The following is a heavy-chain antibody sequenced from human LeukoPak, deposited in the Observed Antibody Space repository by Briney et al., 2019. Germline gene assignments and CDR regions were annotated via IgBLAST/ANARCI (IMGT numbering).Heavy chain of an antibody. J-gene: IGHJ4*02. CDR3: ARDYDY. V-gene: IGHV3-30-3*01. CDR2: ISYDGSNK. CDR1: GFTFSSYA. Sequence: PGRSLRLSCAASGFTFSSYAMHWVRQVPGKGLEWVAVISYDGSNKYYADSVKGRFTISRDNSKNTLYLQMNSLRAEDTAVYYCARDYDYWGQGTLVTVSS.